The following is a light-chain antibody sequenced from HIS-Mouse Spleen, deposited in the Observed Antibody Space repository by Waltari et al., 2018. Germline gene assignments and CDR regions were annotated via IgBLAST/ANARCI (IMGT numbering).Light chain of an antibody. Sequence: QSALTQPASVSGSPGQSITISCTGTSSDVGGYNYVSWYQQHPGKAPKLMIYDVGNRPAWVLNCFAGSKSGNTASLTISGLQAEDEADYYCSSYTSSSTRVFGGGTKLTVL. CDR2: DVG. V-gene: IGLV2-14*03. J-gene: IGLJ3*02. CDR3: SSYTSSSTRV. CDR1: SSDVGGYNY.